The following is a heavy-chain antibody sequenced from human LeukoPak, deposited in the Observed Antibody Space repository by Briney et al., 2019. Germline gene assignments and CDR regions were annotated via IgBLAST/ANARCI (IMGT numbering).Heavy chain of an antibody. D-gene: IGHD1-26*01. V-gene: IGHV3-11*01. CDR1: GFTFRDYF. J-gene: IGHJ4*02. CDR3: ARDSLVGSTTPVFDY. CDR2: TNTAGNTI. Sequence: PGGSLRLSCAASGFTFRDYFMSWIRQAPGKGLEWVAYTNTAGNTIYYADSMKGRFTISRDNAKNSLYLQMDSLRAEDTAVYYCARDSLVGSTTPVFDYWGQGTLVTVSS.